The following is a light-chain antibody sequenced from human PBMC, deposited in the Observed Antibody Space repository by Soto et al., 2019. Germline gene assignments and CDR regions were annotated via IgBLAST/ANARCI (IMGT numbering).Light chain of an antibody. V-gene: IGLV2-11*01. Sequence: QSALTQPRSVSGSPGQSVTIYCTGTSSDVGTYTYVSWYQQHPGKAPKLIIYDVIKRPSGVPDRFSGSKSGNTASLTISGLQAEDEADYYCCSYAGSYTHVFGTGTKATVL. J-gene: IGLJ1*01. CDR2: DVI. CDR1: SSDVGTYTY. CDR3: CSYAGSYTHV.